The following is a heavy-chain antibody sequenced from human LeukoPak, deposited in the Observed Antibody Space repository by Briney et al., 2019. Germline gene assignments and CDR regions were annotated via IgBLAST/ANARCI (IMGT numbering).Heavy chain of an antibody. CDR3: ARHAFRRDGYWIDP. V-gene: IGHV4-34*01. Sequence: PSETLSLTCVVSGGPLSGHYWSWIRQPPGKGLEWIGEIDRSGSTNYSPSLKSRVTISVDTSKSQFSLNLTSVTAADTAVYYCARHAFRRDGYWIDPWGQGTLVTVSS. J-gene: IGHJ5*02. CDR2: IDRSGST. D-gene: IGHD5-24*01. CDR1: GGPLSGHY.